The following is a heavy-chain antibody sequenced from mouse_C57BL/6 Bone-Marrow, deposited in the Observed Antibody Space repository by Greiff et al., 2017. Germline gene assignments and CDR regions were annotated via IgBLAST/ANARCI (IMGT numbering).Heavy chain of an antibody. J-gene: IGHJ4*01. V-gene: IGHV1-81*01. D-gene: IGHD1-1*01. CDR2: IYPRSGNT. CDR3: ARRAYYGSSDRAMDY. CDR1: GYTFTSYG. Sequence: LQESGAELARPGASVKLSCKASGYTFTSYGISWVKQRTGQGLEWIGEIYPRSGNTYYNEKFKGKATLTADKSSSTAYMELRSLTSEDSAVYFSARRAYYGSSDRAMDYWGQGTSVTVSS.